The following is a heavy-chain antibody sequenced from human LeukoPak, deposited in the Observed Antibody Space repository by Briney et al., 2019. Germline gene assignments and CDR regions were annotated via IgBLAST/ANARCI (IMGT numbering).Heavy chain of an antibody. CDR1: GYTFTSYG. D-gene: IGHD3-3*01. CDR2: ISAYNGNT. J-gene: IGHJ4*02. CDR3: ARDAIFGVVPYFDY. Sequence: ASVKVSCKASGYTFTSYGISWARQAPGQGLEWMGWISAYNGNTNYAQKLQGRVTMTTDTSTSTAYMELRSLRSDDTAVYYCARDAIFGVVPYFDYWGQGTLVTVSS. V-gene: IGHV1-18*01.